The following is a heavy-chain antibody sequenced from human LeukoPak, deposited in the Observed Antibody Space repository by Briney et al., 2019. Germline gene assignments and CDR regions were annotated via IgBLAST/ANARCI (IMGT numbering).Heavy chain of an antibody. Sequence: GESLKISCKGSGYSFTNYWIGWVRQMPGKGLEWMGIIYPGDSDTRYSPSFQGQVTISADKSISTAYLQWSSLKASDTAMYYCARPRASGYDTWSDYYFDYWDQGTLVTVSS. CDR2: IYPGDSDT. CDR1: GYSFTNYW. D-gene: IGHD5-12*01. V-gene: IGHV5-51*01. J-gene: IGHJ4*02. CDR3: ARPRASGYDTWSDYYFDY.